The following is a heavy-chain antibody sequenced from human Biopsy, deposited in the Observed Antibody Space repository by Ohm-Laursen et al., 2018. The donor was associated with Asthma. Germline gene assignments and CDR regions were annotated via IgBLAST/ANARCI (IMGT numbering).Heavy chain of an antibody. J-gene: IGHJ4*02. CDR1: GGTFNTYV. Sequence: SVKASCKSLGGTFNTYVIGWVRLAPGQGLEWMGGINSVFGTTTYPQKFQDRVTINADDSTSTVYMELSSLRSEDTAVYYCARKAGSCISRTCYSLDFWGQGTLVTVSS. CDR3: ARKAGSCISRTCYSLDF. V-gene: IGHV1-69*13. CDR2: INSVFGTT. D-gene: IGHD2-2*01.